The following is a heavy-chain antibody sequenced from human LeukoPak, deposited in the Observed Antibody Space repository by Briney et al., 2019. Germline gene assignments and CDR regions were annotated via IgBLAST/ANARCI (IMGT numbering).Heavy chain of an antibody. J-gene: IGHJ4*02. V-gene: IGHV3-23*01. CDR2: ICGSGGST. CDR3: AKALPPTSGYDLYFDY. CDR1: GFTFSSYA. D-gene: IGHD5-12*01. Sequence: GGSLRLSCAASGFTFSSYAVSWVRQAPGKGLEWVSAICGSGGSTYYADSVKGRFTISRDNSKNTLYLQMNSLRAEDTAVYYCAKALPPTSGYDLYFDYWGQGTLVTVSS.